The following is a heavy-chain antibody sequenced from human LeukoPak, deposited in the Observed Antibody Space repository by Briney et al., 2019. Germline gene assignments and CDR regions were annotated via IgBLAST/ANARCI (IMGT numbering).Heavy chain of an antibody. J-gene: IGHJ5*02. Sequence: GGSLRLSCAASGFTFSSYWMHWVRQPPGKGLVWVSRIKNDGSTTTYADSVKGRFTVSRDNAKNTLYLQMNSLRVEDTAVYYCHCSGGNCYTPWGQGTLVTVSS. CDR1: GFTFSSYW. CDR3: HCSGGNCYTP. CDR2: IKNDGSTT. V-gene: IGHV3-74*01. D-gene: IGHD2-15*01.